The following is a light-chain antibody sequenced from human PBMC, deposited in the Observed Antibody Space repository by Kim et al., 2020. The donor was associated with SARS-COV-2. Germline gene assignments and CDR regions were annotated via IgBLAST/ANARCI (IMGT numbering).Light chain of an antibody. CDR1: QDIRNS. CDR3: LQHFDYSWT. J-gene: IGKJ1*01. Sequence: IQMTQSPSSLSASVGDRVTITCRASQDIRNSLGWYQQKPGKAPKRLIYLASSLQSGVPLRFSGSGSGTEFTLTISSLQPEDSATYYCLQHFDYSWTFGQGTKVDIK. CDR2: LAS. V-gene: IGKV1-17*01.